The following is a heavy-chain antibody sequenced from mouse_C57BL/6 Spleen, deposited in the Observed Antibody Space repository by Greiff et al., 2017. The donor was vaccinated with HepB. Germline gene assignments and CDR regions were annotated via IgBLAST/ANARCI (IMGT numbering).Heavy chain of an antibody. CDR1: GYSFTGYY. CDR2: INPSTGGT. Sequence: VQLQQSGPELVKPGASVKISCKASGYSFTGYYMNWVKQSPEKSLEWIGEINPSTGGTTYNQKFKAKATLTVDKSSSTGYMQLKSLTSEDSAVYYCARGEGNYVRDWYFDVWGTGTTVTVSS. CDR3: ARGEGNYVRDWYFDV. J-gene: IGHJ1*03. D-gene: IGHD2-1*01. V-gene: IGHV1-42*01.